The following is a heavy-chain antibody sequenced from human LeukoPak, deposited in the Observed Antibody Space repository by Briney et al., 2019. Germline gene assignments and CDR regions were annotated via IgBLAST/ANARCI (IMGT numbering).Heavy chain of an antibody. CDR1: GFIFSYYA. D-gene: IGHD1-26*01. CDR2: ISYDGSKK. Sequence: PGGSLRLSCAASGFIFSYYAMHWVRQAPGEGLEWVAVISYDGSKKYYGGSVKGRFTISRDNSKNTLYLQMNSLRGGDTAVYYCARDQTGTYNVDSWGQGTLVTVSS. CDR3: ARDQTGTYNVDS. J-gene: IGHJ4*02. V-gene: IGHV3-30*04.